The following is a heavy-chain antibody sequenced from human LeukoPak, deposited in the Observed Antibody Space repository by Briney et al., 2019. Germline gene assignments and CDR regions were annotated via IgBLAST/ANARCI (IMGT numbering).Heavy chain of an antibody. Sequence: PSQTLSLTCAVYGGSFSGYYWSWIRQPPGKGLELIGEINHSGSTNYHPSLKSRVTISVDTSKNQFSLKLSSVTAADTAVYYCARFGPVYDSSGYYYYYYYMDVWGKGTTVTVSS. CDR2: INHSGST. J-gene: IGHJ6*03. CDR1: GGSFSGYY. CDR3: ARFGPVYDSSGYYYYYYYMDV. D-gene: IGHD3-22*01. V-gene: IGHV4-34*01.